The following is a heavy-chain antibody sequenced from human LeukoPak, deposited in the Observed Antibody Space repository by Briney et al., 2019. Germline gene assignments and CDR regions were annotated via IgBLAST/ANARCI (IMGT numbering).Heavy chain of an antibody. CDR1: GGSISSYY. CDR3: ARRAPGITGTYIFDY. Sequence: SETLSLTCTVSGGSISSYYWSRIRQPPGKALEWIGYIYTSGSTNYNPYLKSRVTISVATSTNQFSLKLSSVTAADTAVYYCARRAPGITGTYIFDYWGQGTLVTVSS. D-gene: IGHD1-7*01. V-gene: IGHV4-4*09. J-gene: IGHJ4*02. CDR2: IYTSGST.